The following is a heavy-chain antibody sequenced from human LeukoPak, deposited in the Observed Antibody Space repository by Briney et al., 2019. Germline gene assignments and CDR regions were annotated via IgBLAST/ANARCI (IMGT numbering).Heavy chain of an antibody. J-gene: IGHJ5*02. D-gene: IGHD3-22*01. CDR1: GFTFSGSA. Sequence: GGSLRLSCAASGFTFSGSAMHWVRQASGKGLEWVGRIRSKANSYATAYAASVKGRFTISRDDSKNTAYLQMNSLKTEDTAVYYCTSLLPWYYDGKPFDPWGQGTLVTVSS. CDR2: IRSKANSYAT. V-gene: IGHV3-73*01. CDR3: TSLLPWYYDGKPFDP.